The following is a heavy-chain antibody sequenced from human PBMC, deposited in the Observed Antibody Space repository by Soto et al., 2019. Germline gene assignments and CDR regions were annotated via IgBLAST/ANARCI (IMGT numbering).Heavy chain of an antibody. J-gene: IGHJ4*02. Sequence: QVQLQESGPGLVKPSQTLSLTCTVSGGSISIYDSYWSWIRQPPGKCLEWIGYIYYSGSTYYNPSLKSRVTISVDTSKNQFSLKLNSVTAADTAVYYCARDRGGYERIDYWGQGTLVTVSS. V-gene: IGHV4-30-4*01. CDR3: ARDRGGYERIDY. D-gene: IGHD5-12*01. CDR2: IYYSGST. CDR1: GGSISIYDSY.